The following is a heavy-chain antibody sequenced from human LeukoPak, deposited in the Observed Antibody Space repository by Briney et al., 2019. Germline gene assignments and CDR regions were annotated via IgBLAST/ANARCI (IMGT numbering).Heavy chain of an antibody. V-gene: IGHV1-2*02. CDR1: GYTFTGFY. Sequence: ASVKVSCKASGYTFTGFYIHWVRQAPGQGLEWMGWINPNSGGTNYAQKFQGRVTMTRDTSISTAYMELSRLRSDDTAVYYCARDPSKGYYDSSGSIDYWGQGTLVTVSS. CDR2: INPNSGGT. D-gene: IGHD3-22*01. J-gene: IGHJ4*02. CDR3: ARDPSKGYYDSSGSIDY.